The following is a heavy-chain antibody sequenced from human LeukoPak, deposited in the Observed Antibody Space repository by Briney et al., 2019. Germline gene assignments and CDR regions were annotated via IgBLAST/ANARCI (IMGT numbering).Heavy chain of an antibody. CDR2: ISGSGGST. J-gene: IGHJ4*02. CDR3: ARDRYYYDSSGTFDY. D-gene: IGHD3-22*01. V-gene: IGHV3-23*01. Sequence: GGSLRLSCAASGFTFSNYAMSWVRQAPGKGLEWVSAISGSGGSTYYADSVKGRFTISRDNAKNSLYLQMNSLRAEDTAVYYCARDRYYYDSSGTFDYWGQGTLVTVSS. CDR1: GFTFSNYA.